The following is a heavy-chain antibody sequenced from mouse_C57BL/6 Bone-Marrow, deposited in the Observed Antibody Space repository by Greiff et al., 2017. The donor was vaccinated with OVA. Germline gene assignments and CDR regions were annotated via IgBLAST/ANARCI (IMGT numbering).Heavy chain of an antibody. V-gene: IGHV14-4*01. Sequence: VQLQQSGAELVRPGASVKLSCTASGFNIKDDYMHWVKQRPEQGLEWIGWIDPENGDTEYAAKFQGKATITADTSSNTAYLQRSSLTSEDTAVYYCTTRRYYDYPWFAYWGQGTLVTVSA. CDR1: GFNIKDDY. J-gene: IGHJ3*01. CDR2: IDPENGDT. CDR3: TTRRYYDYPWFAY. D-gene: IGHD2-4*01.